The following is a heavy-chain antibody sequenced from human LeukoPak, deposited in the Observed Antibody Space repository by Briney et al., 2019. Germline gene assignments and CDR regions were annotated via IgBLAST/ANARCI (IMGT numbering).Heavy chain of an antibody. CDR3: AKDPPEFSSGWSHFDY. D-gene: IGHD6-19*01. Sequence: GGSLRLSCAASGFTFSSYGMHWVRQPPGKGLEWMAVISYDGSNKYYADSVKGRFTISRDNSKNTLYLQMNSLRAEDTAVYYCAKDPPEFSSGWSHFDYWGQGTLVSASS. CDR1: GFTFSSYG. V-gene: IGHV3-30*18. CDR2: ISYDGSNK. J-gene: IGHJ4*02.